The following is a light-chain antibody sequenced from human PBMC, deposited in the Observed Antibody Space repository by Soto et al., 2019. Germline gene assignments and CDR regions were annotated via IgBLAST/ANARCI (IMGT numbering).Light chain of an antibody. J-gene: IGKJ4*01. V-gene: IGKV1-5*03. CDR2: KAS. CDR3: QQYDSYSRPT. Sequence: IQMAPSPSTLSASVGDRVTITCRVSQSVSDWLAWYQHKPGKTPKLLIYKASTLESGVPSRFSGFGSGTEFTLAISSLQPEDFATYYCQQYDSYSRPTFGGGTKVDIK. CDR1: QSVSDW.